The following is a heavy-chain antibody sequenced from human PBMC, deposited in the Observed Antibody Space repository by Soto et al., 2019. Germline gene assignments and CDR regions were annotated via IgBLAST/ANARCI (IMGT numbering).Heavy chain of an antibody. CDR2: IKSKADGRTK. CDR3: TTDSGVGGKGDAFDI. V-gene: IGHV3-15*01. Sequence: GGSLRLSCAASGFTFSNAWMSWVRQAPGKGLEWVGRIKSKADGRTKDYAAPVKGRFTISRDNSKNTLYLQMNSMKAEDTAVYYCTTDSGVGGKGDAFDIWGQGTMVTVSS. CDR1: GFTFSNAW. J-gene: IGHJ3*02. D-gene: IGHD1-26*01.